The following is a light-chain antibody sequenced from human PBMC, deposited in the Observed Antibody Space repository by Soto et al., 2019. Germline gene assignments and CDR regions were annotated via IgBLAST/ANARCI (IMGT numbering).Light chain of an antibody. Sequence: QSALTQPASVSGSPGQSITISCTGSSSDIGGYNYVCWYQQHPGRVPKLMIYGVTNRPSGVSNRFSDSKSGNTASLTISGLQAEDEADYYCTSYTTSSAYVLFGGGTKL. J-gene: IGLJ2*01. CDR1: SSDIGGYNY. CDR3: TSYTTSSAYVL. V-gene: IGLV2-14*01. CDR2: GVT.